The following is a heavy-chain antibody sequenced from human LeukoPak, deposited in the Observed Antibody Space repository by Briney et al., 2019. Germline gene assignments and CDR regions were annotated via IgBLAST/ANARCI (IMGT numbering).Heavy chain of an antibody. J-gene: IGHJ4*02. D-gene: IGHD5-24*01. Sequence: GGSLRLSCAASGFTFSNAWMSWVRQAPGKGLXXXXRIKSKTDGGTTDYAAPVKGRFTISRDDSKNTLYLQMNSLKTEDTAVYYCTTYRDGYNFFDYWGQGTLVTVSS. CDR1: GFTFSNAW. V-gene: IGHV3-15*01. CDR3: TTYRDGYNFFDY. CDR2: IKSKTDGGTT.